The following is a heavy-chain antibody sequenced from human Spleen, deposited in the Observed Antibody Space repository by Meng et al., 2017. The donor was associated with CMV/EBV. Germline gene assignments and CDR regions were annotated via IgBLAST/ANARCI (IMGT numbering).Heavy chain of an antibody. D-gene: IGHD3-10*01. V-gene: IGHV1-8*01. CDR3: AITTSGNYYVYYYYGMDV. CDR2: MNPNSGNT. CDR1: GYTFTSYD. J-gene: IGHJ6*02. Sequence: ASVKVSCKASGYTFTSYDINWVRQATGQGLEWMGWMNPNSGNTGYAQKFQGRVTLTTDESTSTAYMELSSLRSEDTAVYFCAITTSGNYYVYYYYGMDVWGQGTTVTVSS.